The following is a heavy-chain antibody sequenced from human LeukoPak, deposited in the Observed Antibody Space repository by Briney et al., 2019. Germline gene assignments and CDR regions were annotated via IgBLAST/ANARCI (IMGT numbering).Heavy chain of an antibody. Sequence: ASVKVSCKASGYTFTSYGISWVRQAPGQGLEGMGWISAYNGNTNYAQKLQGRVTMTTDTSTSTAYMELRSLRSDDTAVYYCARVAQVPTYDILTGYYYYYYMDVWGKGTTVTISS. D-gene: IGHD3-9*01. CDR2: ISAYNGNT. J-gene: IGHJ6*03. CDR1: GYTFTSYG. V-gene: IGHV1-18*01. CDR3: ARVAQVPTYDILTGYYYYYYMDV.